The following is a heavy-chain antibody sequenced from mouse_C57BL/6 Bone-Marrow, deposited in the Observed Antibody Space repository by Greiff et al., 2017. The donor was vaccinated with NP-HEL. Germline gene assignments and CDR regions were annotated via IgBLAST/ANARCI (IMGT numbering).Heavy chain of an antibody. CDR1: GSNFTNTY. V-gene: IGHV14-3*01. J-gene: IGHJ2*01. CDR3: AIQQLRLRPHYFDY. CDR2: IAPANGNT. Sequence: EVQLQQPVAELVRPGASVKLSCTASGSNFTNTYMHWVKQRPEQGLEWIGRIAPANGNTKYAPKFQGKATITADTSSNTAYMQLSSLTTGDTAIYYCAIQQLRLRPHYFDYWGQGTTLTVSS. D-gene: IGHD3-2*02.